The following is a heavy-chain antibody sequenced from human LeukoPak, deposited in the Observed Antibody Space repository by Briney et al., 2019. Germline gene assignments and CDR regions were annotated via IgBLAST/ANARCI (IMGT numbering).Heavy chain of an antibody. CDR1: GGSINGGSYY. V-gene: IGHV4-61*09. D-gene: IGHD7-27*01. CDR3: ARDRNWGRGYFDL. CDR2: IFTTGST. Sequence: SETLSLTCSVSGGSINGGSYYWSWIRQPAGKPLEWIGHIFTTGSTSYSPSLRTRVTISEDSSKDQFSLNLKSVTAADTAVYYCARDRNWGRGYFDLWGRGTLVIVSS. J-gene: IGHJ2*01.